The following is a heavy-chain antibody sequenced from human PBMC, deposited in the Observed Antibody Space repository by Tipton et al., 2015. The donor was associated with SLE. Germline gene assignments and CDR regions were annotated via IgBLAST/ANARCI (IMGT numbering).Heavy chain of an antibody. D-gene: IGHD2-2*01. J-gene: IGHJ6*03. CDR2: INQSGST. Sequence: TLSLTCAVYGGSFSGYYWSWIRQHPGKGLEWIGEINQSGSTNYNPSLKSRVTISVDTSKSQFSLKLSSVTAADTAVYYCARGQRPGYCSRASCPYYYYYMGVCGKGTTVTVSS. V-gene: IGHV4-34*01. CDR3: ARGQRPGYCSRASCPYYYYYMGV. CDR1: GGSFSGYY.